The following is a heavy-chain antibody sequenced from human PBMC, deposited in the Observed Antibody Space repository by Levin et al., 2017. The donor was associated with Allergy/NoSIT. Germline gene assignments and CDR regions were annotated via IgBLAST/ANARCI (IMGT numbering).Heavy chain of an antibody. V-gene: IGHV4-39*01. J-gene: IGHJ4*02. CDR3: ARHKAAEGFSNSYSGSDS. D-gene: IGHD6-13*01. Sequence: NASETLSLTCTVSGVSISSSTDYWVWIRQPPGKGLEWIGTLYYGGSIFYNPSLESRVTISVDTSDNRLSLTLTSVTAADTAVYYCARHKAAEGFSNSYSGSDSWGQGTLVTVSS. CDR1: GVSISSSTDY. CDR2: LYYGGSI.